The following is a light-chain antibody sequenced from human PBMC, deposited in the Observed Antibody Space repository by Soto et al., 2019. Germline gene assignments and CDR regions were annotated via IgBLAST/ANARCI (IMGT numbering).Light chain of an antibody. CDR3: SSYTYTNTPLDV. CDR1: SSDIGAYNF. Sequence: QSVLTQPASVSGSPGQPITISCTGTSSDIGAYNFVSWYQHHPGKAPKVLIYDVNNRPSGVSKRFSGSKSGNAASLTISGLQAEDEADYYCSSYTYTNTPLDVFGSGNKVTVL. V-gene: IGLV2-14*03. J-gene: IGLJ1*01. CDR2: DVN.